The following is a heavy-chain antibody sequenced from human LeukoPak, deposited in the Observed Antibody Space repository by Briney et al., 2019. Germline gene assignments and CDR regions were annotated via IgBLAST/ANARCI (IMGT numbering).Heavy chain of an antibody. CDR2: IKNKANSYTT. D-gene: IGHD6-13*01. CDR1: GFTFSDHY. V-gene: IGHV3-72*01. J-gene: IGHJ4*02. CDR3: AKVGFGSSSAHDY. Sequence: GGSLRLSCAASGFTFSDHYMDLVRQAPGKGLEWVGRIKNKANSYTTEYAASVKGRFTISRDNAKNTLYLQMSSLRAEDTAVYYCAKVGFGSSSAHDYWGQGTLVTVSS.